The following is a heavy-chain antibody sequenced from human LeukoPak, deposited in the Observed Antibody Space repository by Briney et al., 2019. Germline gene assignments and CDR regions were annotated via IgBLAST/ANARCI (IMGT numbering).Heavy chain of an antibody. V-gene: IGHV1-18*01. CDR3: ARKTYYYDSSGYGGWFDP. J-gene: IGHJ5*02. CDR2: ISAYNGNT. D-gene: IGHD3-22*01. CDR1: GYMFTRYG. Sequence: ASVKVSCKASGYMFTRYGISWVRQAPGQGLEWMGWISAYNGNTNYAQKLQGRVTMTTDTSTSTAYMELRSLRSDDTAVYYCARKTYYYDSSGYGGWFDPWGQGTLVTVSS.